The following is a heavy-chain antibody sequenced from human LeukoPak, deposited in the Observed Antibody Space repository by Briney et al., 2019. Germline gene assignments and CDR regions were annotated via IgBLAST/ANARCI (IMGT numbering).Heavy chain of an antibody. J-gene: IGHJ3*02. D-gene: IGHD3-9*01. CDR1: GGSISSYY. CDR3: ARDRDILTGYYMTGLGGAFDI. V-gene: IGHV4-59*12. CDR2: IYYSGST. Sequence: SETLSLTCTVSGGSISSYYWSWIRQPPGKGLEWIGYIYYSGSTNYNPSLKSRVTISVDTSKNQFSLKLSSVTAADTAVYYCARDRDILTGYYMTGLGGAFDIWGQGTMVTVSS.